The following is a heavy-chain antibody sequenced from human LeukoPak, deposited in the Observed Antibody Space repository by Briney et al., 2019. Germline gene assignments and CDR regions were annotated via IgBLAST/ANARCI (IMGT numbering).Heavy chain of an antibody. CDR2: ITSSGYYT. CDR3: ARVSKAANPTSDSPWFDP. CDR1: GFTFSDYY. D-gene: IGHD2-15*01. V-gene: IGHV3-11*05. Sequence: GGSLRPSCAASGFTFSDYYMTWIRQAPGKGLEWVSYITSSGYYTNYGDSVKGRFTMPRDNAKKSLYLQMDSLRAEDTAVYYCARVSKAANPTSDSPWFDPWGQGTLVTVSS. J-gene: IGHJ5*02.